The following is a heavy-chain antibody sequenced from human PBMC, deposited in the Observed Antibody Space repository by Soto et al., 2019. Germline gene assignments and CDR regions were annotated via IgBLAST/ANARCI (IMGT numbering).Heavy chain of an antibody. V-gene: IGHV1-69*13. J-gene: IGHJ5*02. Sequence: ASVKVSCKASGGTFSSYAISWVRQAPGQGLEWMGGIIPIFGTANYAQKFQGRVTITADESTSTAYMELRSLRSEDTAVYYCTRKDCSSTNCYECMAGWFAPWGQGTVVTVSS. CDR1: GGTFSSYA. D-gene: IGHD2-2*01. CDR3: TRKDCSSTNCYECMAGWFAP. CDR2: IIPIFGTA.